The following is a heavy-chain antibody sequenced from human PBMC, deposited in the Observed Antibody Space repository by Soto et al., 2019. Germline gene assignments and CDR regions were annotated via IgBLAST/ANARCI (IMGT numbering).Heavy chain of an antibody. D-gene: IGHD2-21*02. CDR1: GFTFSSYA. CDR3: ARNPCGGDCFNYFDY. CDR2: ISGSGGNT. Sequence: PGGSLRLSCAASGFTFSSYAMSWVRQAPGKGLEWVSAISGSGGNTYYADSVKGRFTISRDNSKNTLYLQMNSLRAEDTAVYYCARNPCGGDCFNYFDYWGQGTLVTVSS. V-gene: IGHV3-23*01. J-gene: IGHJ4*02.